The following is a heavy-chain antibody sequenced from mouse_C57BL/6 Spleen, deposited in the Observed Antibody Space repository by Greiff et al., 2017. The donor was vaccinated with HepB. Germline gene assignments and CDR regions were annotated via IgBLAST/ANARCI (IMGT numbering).Heavy chain of an antibody. D-gene: IGHD1-1*01. V-gene: IGHV1-50*01. CDR1: GYTFTSYW. CDR2: IDPSDSYT. CDR3: ARYGTTVVPWYFDV. Sequence: VQGVESGAELVKPGASVKLSCKASGYTFTSYWMQWVKQRPGQGLEWIGEIDPSDSYTNYNQKFKGKATLTVDTSSSTAYMQLSSLTSEDSAVYYCARYGTTVVPWYFDVWGTGTTVTVSS. J-gene: IGHJ1*03.